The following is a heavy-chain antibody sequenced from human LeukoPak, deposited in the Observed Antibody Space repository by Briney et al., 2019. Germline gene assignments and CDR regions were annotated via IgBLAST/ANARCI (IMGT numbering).Heavy chain of an antibody. CDR2: ISGSGGST. Sequence: GGSLRLSCAASGFTFSSYGMSWVRQAPGKGLGWVSAISGSGGSTYYADSVKGRFTISRDNSKNTLYLQMNSLRAEDTAVYYCARVLSGRGSLYSYYYYMDVWGKGTTVTISS. D-gene: IGHD3-10*01. V-gene: IGHV3-23*01. CDR3: ARVLSGRGSLYSYYYYMDV. CDR1: GFTFSSYG. J-gene: IGHJ6*03.